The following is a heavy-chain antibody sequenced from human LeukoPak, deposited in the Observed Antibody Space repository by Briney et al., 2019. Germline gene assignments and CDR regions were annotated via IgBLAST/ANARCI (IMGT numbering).Heavy chain of an antibody. CDR3: AKDAIRGVIVSYFDP. D-gene: IGHD3-10*01. Sequence: GGSLRLSCAASGLTVSSNYMSWVRQAPGKGLEWVSVIYSGGSTYYADSVKGRFTISRDNSKNTLYLQMNSLRAEDAAVYYCAKDAIRGVIVSYFDPWGQGTRVTVPS. CDR2: IYSGGST. CDR1: GLTVSSNY. V-gene: IGHV3-53*01. J-gene: IGHJ5*02.